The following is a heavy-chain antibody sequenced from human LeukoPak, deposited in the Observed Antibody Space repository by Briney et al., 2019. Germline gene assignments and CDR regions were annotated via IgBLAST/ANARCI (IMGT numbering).Heavy chain of an antibody. CDR2: IYNSGST. CDR1: GGSISSSSYY. D-gene: IGHD6-19*01. V-gene: IGHV4-39*01. CDR3: ARHIRPGIAVAGSYNWFDP. Sequence: SETLSLTCTVSGGSISSSSYYWGWIRQPPGKGLEWIGSIYNSGSTYYNPSLKSRVTISVDTSKNQFSLKLSSVTAADTAVYYCARHIRPGIAVAGSYNWFDPWGQGTLVTVSS. J-gene: IGHJ5*02.